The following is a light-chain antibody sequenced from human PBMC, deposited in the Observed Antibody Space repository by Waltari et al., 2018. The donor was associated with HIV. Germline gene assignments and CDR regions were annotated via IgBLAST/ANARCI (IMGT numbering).Light chain of an antibody. Sequence: QSALTQPASVSGSPGQSITISCTGTSSDVGNYNYVSWYQQQPGKVPKLMIYDVSKRPSGVSNRLSGSKSGNTASLTISGLQAEDEADYYCCSYAGTNTYVFGSGTKVTVL. CDR2: DVS. CDR1: SSDVGNYNY. CDR3: CSYAGTNTYV. J-gene: IGLJ1*01. V-gene: IGLV2-23*02.